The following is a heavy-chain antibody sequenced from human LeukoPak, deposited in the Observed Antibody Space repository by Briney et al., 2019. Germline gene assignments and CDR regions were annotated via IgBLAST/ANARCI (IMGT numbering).Heavy chain of an antibody. CDR2: INPSGGST. CDR3: AREKQQKFDP. V-gene: IGHV1-46*01. J-gene: IGHJ5*02. CDR1: GYTLTSYY. D-gene: IGHD6-13*01. Sequence: GASVKVSCKESGYTLTSYYMNWVRQAPGKGLEWMGIINPSGGSTSYAQKFQGRVTMTRDTSTSTVYMELSSLRSEDTAVYSCAREKQQKFDPWGQGTLVTVSS.